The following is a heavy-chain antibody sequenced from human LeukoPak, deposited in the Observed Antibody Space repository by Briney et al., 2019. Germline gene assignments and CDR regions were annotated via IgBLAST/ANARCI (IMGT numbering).Heavy chain of an antibody. Sequence: SQTLSLTCAISGDTVSSNSATWNWIRQSPSRGLEWLGRTYYRSKWYKYYAVSVKGRITINPDTSKNQFSLQLYSVTPEDTAVYYCARGPSYLQHWGQGTLVTVSS. J-gene: IGHJ1*01. CDR3: ARGPSYLQH. CDR1: GDTVSSNSAT. CDR2: TYYRSKWYK. V-gene: IGHV6-1*01.